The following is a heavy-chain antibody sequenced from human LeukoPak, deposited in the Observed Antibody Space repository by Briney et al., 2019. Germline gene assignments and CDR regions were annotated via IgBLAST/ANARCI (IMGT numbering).Heavy chain of an antibody. CDR2: IYHSGST. Sequence: SETLSLTCAVSGGSISSSNWWSWVRQPPGKGLEWIGEIYHSGSTNYNPSLKSRVTISVDKSKNQFSLKLSSVTAADTAVYYCARGRGSSSSCFDYWGQGTLVTVSS. V-gene: IGHV4-4*02. CDR1: GGSISSSNW. D-gene: IGHD6-6*01. CDR3: ARGRGSSSSCFDY. J-gene: IGHJ4*02.